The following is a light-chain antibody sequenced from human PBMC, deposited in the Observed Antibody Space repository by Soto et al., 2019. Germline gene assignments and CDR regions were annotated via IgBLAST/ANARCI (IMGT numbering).Light chain of an antibody. CDR3: QQANDFPIT. Sequence: DIQMTQSPASVSASVGDTVTFTCRASQNINRWLVWYQQKPGKAPRLLIYKASTLQSGVPSRFSGSGSGTYFTLTISSLQPEDFATYYCQQANDFPITGGQGTRLDIK. CDR1: QNINRW. CDR2: KAS. J-gene: IGKJ5*01. V-gene: IGKV1-12*01.